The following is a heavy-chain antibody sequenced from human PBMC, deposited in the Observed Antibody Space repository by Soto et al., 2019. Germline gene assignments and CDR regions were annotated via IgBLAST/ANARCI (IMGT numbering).Heavy chain of an antibody. J-gene: IGHJ4*02. D-gene: IGHD2-21*01. CDR3: VRGTYCGASCYFAREY. V-gene: IGHV1-69*01. CDR1: GDTSTTYV. Sequence: VQLVQSGSEVKKPGSSVKVSCKASGDTSTTYVVSWVRQAPGNGLEWMGGINPMSRTAKYAEKYSGRVTITADAATKTVYLDLTTLRFDDTAVYFCVRGTYCGASCYFAREYWGQGTLVAVSS. CDR2: INPMSRTA.